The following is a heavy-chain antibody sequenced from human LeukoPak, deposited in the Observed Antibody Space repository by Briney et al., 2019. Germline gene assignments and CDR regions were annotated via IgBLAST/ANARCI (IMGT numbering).Heavy chain of an antibody. D-gene: IGHD3-9*01. CDR3: ARDTVLRYFDWLTHDAFDI. J-gene: IGHJ3*02. CDR1: GYTFTGYY. CDR2: INPNSGGT. V-gene: IGHV1-2*02. Sequence: AASVKVSCKASGYTFTGYYMHWVRQAPGQGLEWMGWINPNSGGTNYAQKFQGRVTMTRDTSISTAYMELSRLRSDDTAVYYCARDTVLRYFDWLTHDAFDIWGQGTMVTVSS.